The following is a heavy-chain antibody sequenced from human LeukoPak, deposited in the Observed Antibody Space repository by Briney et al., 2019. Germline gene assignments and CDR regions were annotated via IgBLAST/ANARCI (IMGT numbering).Heavy chain of an antibody. CDR2: ISSSGSTI. Sequence: GGSLRLSCAASGFTFSDYYMSWIRQAPGKGLEWVSYISSSGSTIYYADSVKGRFTISRDIAKNSLYLQMNSLRAEDTAVYYCARSSSVSVAGRHFDYWGQGTLVTVSS. D-gene: IGHD4-23*01. CDR3: ARSSSVSVAGRHFDY. V-gene: IGHV3-11*01. CDR1: GFTFSDYY. J-gene: IGHJ4*02.